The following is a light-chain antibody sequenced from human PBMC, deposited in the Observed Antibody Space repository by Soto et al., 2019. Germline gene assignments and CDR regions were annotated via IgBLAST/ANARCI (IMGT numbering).Light chain of an antibody. CDR1: SSDVGGYNY. V-gene: IGLV2-8*01. CDR3: SSYAGSNLGV. CDR2: EVS. J-gene: IGLJ1*01. Sequence: QSALTQPPSASGSPGQSVTISCTGTSSDVGGYNYVSWYQQHPGKAPKLMIYEVSKRPSGVPDRFSGSKSGNTASLTVSGLQAEDEADYYCSSYAGSNLGVFGTGNKVTVL.